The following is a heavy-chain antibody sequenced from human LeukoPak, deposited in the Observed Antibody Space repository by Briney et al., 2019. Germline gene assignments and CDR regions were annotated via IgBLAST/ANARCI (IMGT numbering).Heavy chain of an antibody. Sequence: GGSLRLSCSASGFTFSSCAMSWVRQTPGKGLEWVSGISGGGDETYYADSVKGRFPISRDNSKSTLYLQMNSLRAEDTAVYYCVKEGPLRRTDFDFWAQGTLVTVSS. J-gene: IGHJ4*02. V-gene: IGHV3-23*01. CDR2: ISGGGDET. CDR1: GFTFSSCA. CDR3: VKEGPLRRTDFDF.